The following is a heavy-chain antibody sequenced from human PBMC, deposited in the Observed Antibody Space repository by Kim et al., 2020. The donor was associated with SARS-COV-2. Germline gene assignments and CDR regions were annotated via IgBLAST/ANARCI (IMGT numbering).Heavy chain of an antibody. Sequence: SVKGRFTISRDNAKNSLYLQMNSLRAEDTAVYYCARDDSSSWYLNWFDPWGQGTLVTVSS. J-gene: IGHJ5*02. D-gene: IGHD6-13*01. CDR3: ARDDSSSWYLNWFDP. V-gene: IGHV3-48*03.